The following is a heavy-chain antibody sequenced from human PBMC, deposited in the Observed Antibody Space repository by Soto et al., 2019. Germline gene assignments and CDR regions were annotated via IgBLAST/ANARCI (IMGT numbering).Heavy chain of an antibody. CDR2: LNWNSANI. J-gene: IGHJ4*02. CDR1: GFTFVDFA. CDR3: AKGSCISTSCAVLDS. V-gene: IGHV3-9*01. D-gene: IGHD2-2*01. Sequence: EVQLVESGGGLVQPGRPLSLTCAASGFTFVDFAWHWVRQAPGKGWEWVSGLNWNSANIGYADSVKGRFTISRDNAKNSLYLQMNSLRAEDTALYYCAKGSCISTSCAVLDSWGQGTLVTVSS.